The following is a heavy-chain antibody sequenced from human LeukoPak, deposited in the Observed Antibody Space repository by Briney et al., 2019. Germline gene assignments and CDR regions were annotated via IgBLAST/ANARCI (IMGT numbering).Heavy chain of an antibody. CDR2: INWNGGST. CDR1: GFTFDDYG. J-gene: IGHJ4*02. CDR3: ARDLHGYNYFDY. D-gene: IGHD5-24*01. V-gene: IGHV3-20*01. Sequence: GGSLRLSCAASGFTFDDYGMSWVRQAPGKGLEWVSGINWNGGSTGYADSVKGRFTISRDNAKNSLYLQMNSLRAGDTALYHCARDLHGYNYFDYWGQGTLVTVSS.